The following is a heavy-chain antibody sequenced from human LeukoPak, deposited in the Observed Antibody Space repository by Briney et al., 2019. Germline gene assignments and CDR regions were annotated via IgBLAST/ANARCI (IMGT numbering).Heavy chain of an antibody. V-gene: IGHV3-30-3*01. D-gene: IGHD1-1*01. CDR3: AKGWRMSDP. CDR2: ISNDGGNK. J-gene: IGHJ5*02. CDR1: GFTFSSYA. Sequence: GRSLRLSCAASGFTFSSYAIHWVRQAPGKGLEWVAVISNDGGNKRYADSAKGRFTISRDNSKNTLYLQMNSLRAEDTAVYYCAKGWRMSDPWGQGTLVTVSS.